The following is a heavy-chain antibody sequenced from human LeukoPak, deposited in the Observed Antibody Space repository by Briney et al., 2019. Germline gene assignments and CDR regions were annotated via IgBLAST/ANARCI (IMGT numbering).Heavy chain of an antibody. J-gene: IGHJ5*02. CDR1: GGSISNYY. CDR3: VRSAATEGPNWFDP. D-gene: IGHD6-25*01. V-gene: IGHV4-59*01. CDR2: IRYPGRT. Sequence: SPSETLSLTCTVSGGSISNYYWSWTRQPPGKGLEWIGYIRYPGRTNYNPSLKSRVTISVDTSKKQFSLTLSSVTAADTAIYYCVRSAATEGPNWFDPWGPGTLVTVSS.